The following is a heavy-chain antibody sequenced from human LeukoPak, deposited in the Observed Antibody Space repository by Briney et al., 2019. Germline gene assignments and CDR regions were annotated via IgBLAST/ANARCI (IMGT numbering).Heavy chain of an antibody. CDR1: GFTFSSYA. D-gene: IGHD3-16*02. V-gene: IGHV3-30*04. CDR2: ISYDGSNK. Sequence: GSLILSCAASGFTFSSYAMSWVRQAPGKGLEWVAEISYDGSNKYYADSVKGRLTISRDNSQNTIYLQVNSLRLEDTAVYYCARGGYRFFDYWGQGTQVTVSS. J-gene: IGHJ4*02. CDR3: ARGGYRFFDY.